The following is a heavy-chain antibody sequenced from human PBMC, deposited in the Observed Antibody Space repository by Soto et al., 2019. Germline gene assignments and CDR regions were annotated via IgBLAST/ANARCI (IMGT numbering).Heavy chain of an antibody. V-gene: IGHV1-18*04. J-gene: IGHJ4*02. CDR1: GYTFTSYG. CDR3: ARESMSYDYSSLRY. D-gene: IGHD4-4*01. Sequence: ASVKVSCKGSGYTFTSYGISWVRQAPGQGLEWMGWIDVNTNYAQKFQGRVTMTTDTSTSTAYLELRSLRSDDTAVYYCARESMSYDYSSLRYWGQGTQVTVSS. CDR2: IDVNT.